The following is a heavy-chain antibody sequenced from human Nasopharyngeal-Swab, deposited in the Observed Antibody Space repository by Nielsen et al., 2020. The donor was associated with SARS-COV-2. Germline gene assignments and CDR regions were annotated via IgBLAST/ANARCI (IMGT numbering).Heavy chain of an antibody. CDR2: IDPSDSYT. CDR1: GYSFTGYW. J-gene: IGHJ5*02. V-gene: IGHV5-10-1*01. Sequence: GESLKISCKGSGYSFTGYWISWVRQMPGKGLEWMGRIDPSDSYTNYSPSFQGHVTISADKSISTAYLQWSSLKASDTAMYYCARHWSDPGNWFDPWGQGTLVTVSS. CDR3: ARHWSDPGNWFDP.